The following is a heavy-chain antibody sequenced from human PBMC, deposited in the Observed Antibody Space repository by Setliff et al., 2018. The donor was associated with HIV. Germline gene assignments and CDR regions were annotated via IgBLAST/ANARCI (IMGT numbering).Heavy chain of an antibody. D-gene: IGHD2-8*01. Sequence: ASVKVSCKASGYTFSSNYMHWVRQAPGQGLEWMGLINPTGDITFYPQKFQGRVTMTRDTSINTAYMDLGRLRSDDTAVYYCARRGVGTSDAFDLWGQGTMVTVSS. CDR2: INPTGDIT. V-gene: IGHV1-46*01. CDR3: ARRGVGTSDAFDL. CDR1: GYTFSSNY. J-gene: IGHJ3*01.